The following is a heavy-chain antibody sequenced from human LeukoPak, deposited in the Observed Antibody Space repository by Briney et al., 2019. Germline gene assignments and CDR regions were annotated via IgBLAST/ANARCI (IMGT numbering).Heavy chain of an antibody. Sequence: GRSLRLSCAASGFTFSSYAMHWVRQAPGKGLEWVAVISYDGSNKYYADSVKGRFTISRDNSKNTLYLQMNSLRAEDTAVYYCAREVGFRGYDYQFDYWGQGTLVPVSS. V-gene: IGHV3-30*04. CDR1: GFTFSSYA. CDR2: ISYDGSNK. CDR3: AREVGFRGYDYQFDY. D-gene: IGHD5-12*01. J-gene: IGHJ4*02.